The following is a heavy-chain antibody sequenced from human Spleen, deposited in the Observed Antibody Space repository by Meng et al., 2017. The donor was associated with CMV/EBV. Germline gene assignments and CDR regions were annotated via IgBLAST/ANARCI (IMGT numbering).Heavy chain of an antibody. Sequence: GESLKISCAASGFSFSTYEMGWVRQAPGKGLEWVAYISSSGRSIYYADPVKGRLTISRDNAKNSLFLQMNSLRSEDSALYYCVKEGPSSSGFYYGMDLWGQGTTVTVSS. V-gene: IGHV3-48*03. CDR1: GFSFSTYE. J-gene: IGHJ6*02. CDR2: ISSSGRSI. D-gene: IGHD6-25*01. CDR3: VKEGPSSSGFYYGMDL.